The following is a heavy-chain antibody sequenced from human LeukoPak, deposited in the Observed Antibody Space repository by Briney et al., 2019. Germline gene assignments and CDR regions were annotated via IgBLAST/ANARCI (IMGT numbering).Heavy chain of an antibody. Sequence: ASVKVSCKASGYTFTSYGISWVRQAPGQGLEWMGWISAYNGNTSYAQKLQGRVTMTTDTSTSTAYMELRSLRSDDTAVYYCARVVWFGELFNYYGMDVWGKGTTVTVSS. D-gene: IGHD3-10*01. CDR3: ARVVWFGELFNYYGMDV. V-gene: IGHV1-18*04. CDR1: GYTFTSYG. J-gene: IGHJ6*04. CDR2: ISAYNGNT.